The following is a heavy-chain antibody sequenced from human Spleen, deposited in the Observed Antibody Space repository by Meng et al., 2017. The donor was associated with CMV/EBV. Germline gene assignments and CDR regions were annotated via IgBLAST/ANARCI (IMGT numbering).Heavy chain of an antibody. CDR3: ARDRTGDCSSTSCYNFYYYYGMDV. J-gene: IGHJ6*02. CDR2: ISAHNGYT. D-gene: IGHD2-2*02. V-gene: IGHV1-18*01. Sequence: ASVKVSCKASGYTFSSLGISWVRQAPGQGLEWVGWISAHNGYTNYAQKFQGRLTMTTDTSTSTAFMELRSLRSDDTAVYYCARDRTGDCSSTSCYNFYYYYGMDVWGQGTTVTVSS. CDR1: GYTFSSLG.